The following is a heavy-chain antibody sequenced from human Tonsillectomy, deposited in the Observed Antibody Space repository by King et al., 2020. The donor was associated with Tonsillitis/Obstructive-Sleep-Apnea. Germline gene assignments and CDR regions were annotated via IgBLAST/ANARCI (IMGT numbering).Heavy chain of an antibody. CDR1: GCNGRKDW. V-gene: IGHV3-15*01. Sequence: EGQRGEAGGGGGKPGGDIRSGWEEYGCNGRKDWMKGGRKETGKGGEGGGRRKRKSEGETTDYAEPVKGRFTISREDSKNTLYLQMNSLKTEDTAVYYCNDLGASGSYYPWGQGTLVTVSS. CDR2: RKRKSEGETT. CDR3: NDLGASGSYYP. J-gene: IGHJ5*02. D-gene: IGHD3-10*01.